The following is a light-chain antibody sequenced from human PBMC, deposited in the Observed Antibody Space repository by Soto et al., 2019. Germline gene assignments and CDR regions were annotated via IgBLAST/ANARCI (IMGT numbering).Light chain of an antibody. CDR1: QSVSSY. Sequence: EIVLTQSPATLSLSPGERDTLSCRASQSVSSYLTWYQQKPGQAPRLLIYDASNRATGIPARFSGSGSGTDFTLTISSLEPEDFAVYYCQQRSNWRGFTFGPGTKVDIK. V-gene: IGKV3-11*01. J-gene: IGKJ3*01. CDR3: QQRSNWRGFT. CDR2: DAS.